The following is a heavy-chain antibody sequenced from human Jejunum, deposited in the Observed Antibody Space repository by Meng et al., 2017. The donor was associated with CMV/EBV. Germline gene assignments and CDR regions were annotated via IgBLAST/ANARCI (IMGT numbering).Heavy chain of an antibody. D-gene: IGHD1-26*01. CDR2: IRNKADGHTT. CDR1: GFTFSDHC. J-gene: IGHJ4*02. Sequence: SGFTFSDHCMDWVRQAPEKGLEWVGRIRNKADGHTTEYAASVKGRFTISRDDSQNSLYLQMKGLKTEDSAVYYCTRASLGATSFDYWSQGTLVTVSS. V-gene: IGHV3-72*01. CDR3: TRASLGATSFDY.